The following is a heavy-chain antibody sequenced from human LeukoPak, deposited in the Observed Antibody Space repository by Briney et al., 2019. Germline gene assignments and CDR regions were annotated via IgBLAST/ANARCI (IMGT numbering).Heavy chain of an antibody. CDR1: GGSISSHY. Sequence: PSETLSLTCTVSGGSISSHYWNWIRQPAGKGLEWIGRMFIRGSANYSPSLKSRVSMSLGKSRSQFSLNLSSVTAADTAVYYCARDQGWVGVSVSLDLWGPGTLVTVSS. J-gene: IGHJ5*02. CDR2: MFIRGSA. V-gene: IGHV4-4*07. D-gene: IGHD3-3*01. CDR3: ARDQGWVGVSVSLDL.